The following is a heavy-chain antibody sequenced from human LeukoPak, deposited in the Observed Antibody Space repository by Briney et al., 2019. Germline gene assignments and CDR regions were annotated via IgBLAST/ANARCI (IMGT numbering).Heavy chain of an antibody. CDR3: AKDLRYSGIAAPYYFDY. J-gene: IGHJ4*02. D-gene: IGHD6-13*01. CDR1: GFTFSSYA. Sequence: GGSLRLSCAASGFTFSSYAMSWVRQAPGKGLEWVSAISGSGGSTYYADSVKGRFTISRDNSKNTLYLQMNSLRAEDTAVYYCAKDLRYSGIAAPYYFDYWGQGTLVTVSS. V-gene: IGHV3-23*01. CDR2: ISGSGGST.